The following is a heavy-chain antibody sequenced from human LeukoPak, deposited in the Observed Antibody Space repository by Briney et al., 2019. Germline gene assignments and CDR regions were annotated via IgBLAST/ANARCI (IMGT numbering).Heavy chain of an antibody. D-gene: IGHD1-26*01. J-gene: IGHJ4*02. CDR2: ISSSTSTT. CDR3: ARARAGTYYPYYFDY. V-gene: IGHV3-48*01. CDR1: GFTFSSYS. Sequence: PGGSLRLSCAASGFTFSSYSINWVRQAPGKGLEWVSYISSSTSTTYYADSVKGRFTISRDNAKNSLYPQMNSLRAEDTAVYYCARARAGTYYPYYFDYWGQGTLVTVSS.